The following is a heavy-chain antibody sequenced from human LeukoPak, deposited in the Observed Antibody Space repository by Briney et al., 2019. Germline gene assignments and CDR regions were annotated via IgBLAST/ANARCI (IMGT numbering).Heavy chain of an antibody. CDR2: MNPNSGNT. J-gene: IGHJ4*02. Sequence: VASVKVSCKASGYSFTSYDINWVRQATGQGLEWMGWMNPNSGNTGYAQKFQGRVTMTRDTSINTAYMELSSLRSEDTAVYYCPPPGVPYYISSEDYFDYWGQGTLVTVSS. CDR3: PPPGVPYYISSEDYFDY. CDR1: GYSFTSYD. V-gene: IGHV1-8*01. D-gene: IGHD3-22*01.